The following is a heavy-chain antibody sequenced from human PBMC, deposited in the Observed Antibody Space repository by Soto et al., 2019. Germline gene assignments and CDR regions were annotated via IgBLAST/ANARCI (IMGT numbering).Heavy chain of an antibody. J-gene: IGHJ6*01. CDR3: ARDRTASYYYYGMDV. D-gene: IGHD1-1*01. CDR1: VFTFSSYA. CDR2: ISYDGTNK. Sequence: QVQLVESGGGVVQPGRSLRLSCAASVFTFSSYAMHWVRQAPGKGLEWVAVISYDGTNKYYADSVKGRFTISRDNSKNTLYLQMNSLRADDTAVYYCARDRTASYYYYGMDVW. V-gene: IGHV3-30-3*01.